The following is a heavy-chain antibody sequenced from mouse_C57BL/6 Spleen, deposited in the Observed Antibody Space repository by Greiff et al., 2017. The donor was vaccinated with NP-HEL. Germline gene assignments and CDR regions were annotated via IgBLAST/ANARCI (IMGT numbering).Heavy chain of an antibody. CDR1: GYTFTDYY. Sequence: QVQLQQSGAELVRPGASVKLSCKASGYTFTDYYINWVKQRPGQGLEWIARIYPGSGNTYYNEKFKGKATLTAEKSSSTAYMQLSSLTSEDSAVYFCARFATVDYYAMDYWGQGTSVTVSS. CDR3: ARFATVDYYAMDY. V-gene: IGHV1-76*01. J-gene: IGHJ4*01. CDR2: IYPGSGNT. D-gene: IGHD1-1*01.